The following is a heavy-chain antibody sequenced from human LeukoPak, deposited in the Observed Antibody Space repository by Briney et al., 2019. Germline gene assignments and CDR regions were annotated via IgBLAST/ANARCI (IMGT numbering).Heavy chain of an antibody. D-gene: IGHD5-18*01. Sequence: GGSLRLSCAASGFTFSSYAMSWVRQAPGKGLEWVSAISGSGGSTYYADSVKGRFTISRDNSKNTLYLQMNSLRAEDTAVYCCAKDLRGYSYGSGYYYYMDVWGKGTTVTVSS. CDR1: GFTFSSYA. J-gene: IGHJ6*03. CDR2: ISGSGGST. CDR3: AKDLRGYSYGSGYYYYMDV. V-gene: IGHV3-23*01.